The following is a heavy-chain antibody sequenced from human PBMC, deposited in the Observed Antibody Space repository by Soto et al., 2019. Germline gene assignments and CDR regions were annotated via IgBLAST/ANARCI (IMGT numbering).Heavy chain of an antibody. J-gene: IGHJ5*02. CDR3: ARGTLISLKGWLDP. V-gene: IGHV4-34*01. D-gene: IGHD3-16*02. Sequence: SGFRQPPGKGLEWIGEINHSGSTNYNPSLKSRVTISVDTSKNQFSLKLSSVTAADTAVYYCARGTLISLKGWLDPRCQGTFV. CDR2: INHSGST.